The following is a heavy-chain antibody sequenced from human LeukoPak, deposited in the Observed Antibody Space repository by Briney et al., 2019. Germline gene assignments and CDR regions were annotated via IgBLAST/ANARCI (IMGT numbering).Heavy chain of an antibody. Sequence: SETLSLTCTVSGGSISSYYWSWIRQPPGKGLEWIGYIYYSGSTNYNPSLKSRVTISVDTSKNQFSLKLSSVTAADTAAYYCARHSLYFDWFDPWGQGTLVTVSS. V-gene: IGHV4-59*08. CDR2: IYYSGST. J-gene: IGHJ5*02. D-gene: IGHD2-8*01. CDR1: GGSISSYY. CDR3: ARHSLYFDWFDP.